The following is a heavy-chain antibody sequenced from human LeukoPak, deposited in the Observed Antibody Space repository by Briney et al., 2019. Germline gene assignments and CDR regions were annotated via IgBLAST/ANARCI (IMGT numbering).Heavy chain of an antibody. CDR1: GFTVSDSF. Sequence: PGGSLRLSCAASGFTVSDSFMTWVRQAPGKGLEWVSAISGSGGSTYYADSVKGRFTISRDNSKNTLYLQMNSLGAEDTAVYYRAKEGSYYSYYFDYWGQGTLVTVSS. V-gene: IGHV3-23*01. CDR3: AKEGSYYSYYFDY. CDR2: ISGSGGST. D-gene: IGHD3-10*01. J-gene: IGHJ4*02.